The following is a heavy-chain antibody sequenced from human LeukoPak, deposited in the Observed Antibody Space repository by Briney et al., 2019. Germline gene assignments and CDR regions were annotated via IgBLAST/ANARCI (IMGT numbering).Heavy chain of an antibody. CDR3: ASSIYDYLDY. CDR1: GFTFSSAW. Sequence: PGGSLRLSCAASGFTFSSAWMTWVRQAPGKGLEWVGRIKSKTDGGTAEYAAPVKGRFTISRDDSQNTMYMQMNSLRAEDTAVYYCASSIYDYLDYWGQGTLVTVSS. V-gene: IGHV3-15*01. D-gene: IGHD3-16*01. J-gene: IGHJ4*02. CDR2: IKSKTDGGTA.